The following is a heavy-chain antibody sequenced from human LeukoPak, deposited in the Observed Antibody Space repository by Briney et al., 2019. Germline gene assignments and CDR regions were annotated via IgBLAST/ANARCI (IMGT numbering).Heavy chain of an antibody. Sequence: GGSLRLSCAASGFMFDDSGMSWVRQAPVKGLEWVSGINWNGGRTGYADSVKGRFTISRDNSKNTLNLQMTSLRAEDTAVYYCARVSEDYSSGWYEEYFQYWGQGTLVIVSS. CDR1: GFMFDDSG. CDR2: INWNGGRT. J-gene: IGHJ1*01. V-gene: IGHV3-20*04. D-gene: IGHD6-19*01. CDR3: ARVSEDYSSGWYEEYFQY.